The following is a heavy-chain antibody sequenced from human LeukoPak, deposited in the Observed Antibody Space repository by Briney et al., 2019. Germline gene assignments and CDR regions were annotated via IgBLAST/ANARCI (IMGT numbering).Heavy chain of an antibody. V-gene: IGHV3-21*01. CDR2: ISSSSSYI. J-gene: IGHJ4*02. CDR1: GFTFSSYS. Sequence: KTGGFLRLSCAASGFTFSSYSMTWVRQAPVKGLEWVSSISSSSSYIYYADSVKGRFTISRDNAKNSLYLQMNSLRAEDTAVYYCAREQRYSSSGGDYWGQGTLVTVSS. D-gene: IGHD6-6*01. CDR3: AREQRYSSSGGDY.